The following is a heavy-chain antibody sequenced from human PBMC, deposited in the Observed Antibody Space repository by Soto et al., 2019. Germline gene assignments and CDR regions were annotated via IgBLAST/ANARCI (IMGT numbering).Heavy chain of an antibody. Sequence: PSXTLSLTCTVSGGSMSSYYWSWIRQPPVNGLEWIGYIYYSGSTNYNPSLKSRVTISVDTSKNQFSLKLSSVTAADTAVYYCARDRRDYDFWSGYYGYYFDYWGQGTLVTVSS. D-gene: IGHD3-3*01. V-gene: IGHV4-59*01. J-gene: IGHJ4*02. CDR3: ARDRRDYDFWSGYYGYYFDY. CDR1: GGSMSSYY. CDR2: IYYSGST.